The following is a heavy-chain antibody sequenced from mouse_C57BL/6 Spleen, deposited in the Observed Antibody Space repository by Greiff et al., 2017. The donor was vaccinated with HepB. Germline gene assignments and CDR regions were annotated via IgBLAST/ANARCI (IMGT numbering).Heavy chain of an antibody. CDR1: GFSLTSYA. D-gene: IGHD2-4*01. Sequence: QVQLQQSGPGLVAPSQSLSITCTVSGFSLTSYAISWVRQPPGKGLEWLGVIWTGGGTNYNSALKSRLSISKDNSKSQVFLKMNSLQTDDTARYYCARERAYYDYDGYFEVWGTGTTVTVSS. CDR3: ARERAYYDYDGYFEV. J-gene: IGHJ1*03. CDR2: IWTGGGT. V-gene: IGHV2-9-1*01.